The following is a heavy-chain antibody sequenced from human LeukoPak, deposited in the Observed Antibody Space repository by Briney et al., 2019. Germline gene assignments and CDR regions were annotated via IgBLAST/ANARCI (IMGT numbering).Heavy chain of an antibody. CDR2: IYYSGST. Sequence: SETLSLTCTVSDGSISSYYWSWIRQPPGKGLEWIGYIYYSGSTNYNPSLKSRVTISVDTSKNQFSLKLSSVTAADTAVYYCARAIVVVPAARTTVTTDPWYFDLWGRGTLVTVSS. V-gene: IGHV4-59*01. D-gene: IGHD2-2*01. CDR1: DGSISSYY. CDR3: ARAIVVVPAARTTVTTDPWYFDL. J-gene: IGHJ2*01.